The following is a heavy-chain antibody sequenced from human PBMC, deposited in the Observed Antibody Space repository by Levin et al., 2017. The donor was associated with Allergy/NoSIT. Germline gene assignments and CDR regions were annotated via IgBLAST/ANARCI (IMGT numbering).Heavy chain of an antibody. V-gene: IGHV3-23*01. J-gene: IGHJ5*01. Sequence: ASETLSLTCAASGFIFSNFAMSWVRQAPGKGLEWISSSGSGSTYYADSVKGRFTISSDNSKNTLYLQMDNLRAEDTALYYCAKATGGSWAEFDSWGQGTQVTVSS. D-gene: IGHD6-13*01. CDR2: SSGSGST. CDR1: GFIFSNFA. CDR3: AKATGGSWAEFDS.